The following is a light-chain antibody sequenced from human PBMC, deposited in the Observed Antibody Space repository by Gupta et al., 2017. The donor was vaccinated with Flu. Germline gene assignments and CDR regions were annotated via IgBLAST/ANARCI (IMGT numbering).Light chain of an antibody. J-gene: IGLJ3*02. CDR1: NSNIGSNS. CDR3: VAWDGSLSAWV. CDR2: IND. Sequence: QSVLTPPPSASGTPGQRVTISCSGSNSNIGSNSVHWYQQLPGTAPKVLIYINDKRPSGVPDRFSGSRSGTSASLAISGLQSEDEADYYCVAWDGSLSAWVFGGGTKLTVL. V-gene: IGLV1-44*01.